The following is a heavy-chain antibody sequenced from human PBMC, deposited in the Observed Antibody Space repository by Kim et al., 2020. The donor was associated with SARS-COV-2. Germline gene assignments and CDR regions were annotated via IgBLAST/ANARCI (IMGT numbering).Heavy chain of an antibody. J-gene: IGHJ5*02. D-gene: IGHD6-13*01. CDR3: ARLRTRIAAAGTNP. Sequence: NPALKSRVTISVDTSKNQVALKLSSVTAADTAVYYCARLRTRIAAAGTNPWGQGTLVTVSS. V-gene: IGHV4-39*01.